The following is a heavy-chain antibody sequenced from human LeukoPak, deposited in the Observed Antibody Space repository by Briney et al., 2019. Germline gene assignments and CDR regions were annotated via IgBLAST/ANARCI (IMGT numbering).Heavy chain of an antibody. D-gene: IGHD6-19*01. CDR1: GGSISSGGYY. V-gene: IGHV4-30-2*01. J-gene: IGHJ5*02. CDR3: ARESSGWSWGASNWFDP. CDR2: IYHSGST. Sequence: PSQTLSLTCTVSGGSISSGGYYWSWIRQPPGKGLEWIGYIYHSGSTYYNPSLKSRVTISVDRSKNQFSLKLSSVTAADTAVYYCARESSGWSWGASNWFDPWGQGTLVTVSS.